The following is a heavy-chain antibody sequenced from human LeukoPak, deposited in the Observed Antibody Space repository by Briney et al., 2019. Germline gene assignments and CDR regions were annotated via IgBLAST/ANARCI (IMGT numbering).Heavy chain of an antibody. CDR2: IYPGDSDT. J-gene: IGHJ4*02. CDR1: GYSFTRYW. D-gene: IGHD2-21*02. CDR3: ARLGSGGDDIQPPFDY. V-gene: IGHV5-51*01. Sequence: GESLKISCKGSGYSFTRYWIGWVRQTPGKGLEWMGVIYPGDSDTRYSPSFQGQVTISADKSISTAYLQWSSLKASDTAMYYCARLGSGGDDIQPPFDYWGQGTLVTVSS.